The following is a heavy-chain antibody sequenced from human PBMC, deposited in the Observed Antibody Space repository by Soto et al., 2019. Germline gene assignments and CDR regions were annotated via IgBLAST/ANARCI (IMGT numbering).Heavy chain of an antibody. CDR3: AKYMTTMKRFDP. J-gene: IGHJ5*02. V-gene: IGHV3-21*01. Sequence: EVQLVESGGGLVKPGGSLRLSCAASGFTFSSYSMNWVRQAPGKGLEWVSSISSSSSYIYYADSVKGRFTISRDNAKNSLYLQMNSLRAEDKAVYYCAKYMTTMKRFDPWGQGTLVPVSS. D-gene: IGHD4-17*01. CDR1: GFTFSSYS. CDR2: ISSSSSYI.